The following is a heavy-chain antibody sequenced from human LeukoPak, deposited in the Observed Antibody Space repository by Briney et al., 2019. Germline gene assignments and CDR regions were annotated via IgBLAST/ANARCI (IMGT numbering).Heavy chain of an antibody. D-gene: IGHD6-13*01. J-gene: IGHJ4*02. CDR2: IYHSGST. CDR3: ARPGYSSSWYGSAFDY. V-gene: IGHV4-34*01. Sequence: GSLRLSCAASGFTFSSYSMNWVRQAPGKGLEWIGYIYHSGSTNYNPSLKSRVTISVDTSKNQFSLKLSSVTAADTAVYYCARPGYSSSWYGSAFDYWGQGTLVTVSS. CDR1: GFTFSSYS.